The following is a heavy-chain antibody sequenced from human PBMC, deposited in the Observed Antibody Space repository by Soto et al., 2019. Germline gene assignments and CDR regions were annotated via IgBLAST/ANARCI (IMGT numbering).Heavy chain of an antibody. V-gene: IGHV3-7*03. CDR2: IKHDGSVQ. D-gene: IGHD4-4*01. CDR3: ARATYSNAWYRFDL. Sequence: QLVESGGGLVQPGGSLRLSCEASGFTFSGYWMSWVRQAPGKGLGWVADIKHDGSVQYYVDSVKGRFTISRDNAKKLLYLQMNGLRAEDTDLYYCARATYSNAWYRFDLWGQGTLVTVSS. J-gene: IGHJ4*02. CDR1: GFTFSGYW.